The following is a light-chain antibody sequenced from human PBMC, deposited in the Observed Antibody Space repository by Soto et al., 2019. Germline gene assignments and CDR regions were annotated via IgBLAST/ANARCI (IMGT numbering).Light chain of an antibody. CDR1: QSISSD. J-gene: IGKJ1*01. Sequence: EIVMTQSPVTLSVSPGERASLTCRASQSISSDLAWYRQKPGQTPRLLIYGASSWATGIPARFSGSGSGTEFTLTISSLQPEDFAVYYCQQYKNCPRTFGQGTRVEIK. CDR2: GAS. CDR3: QQYKNCPRT. V-gene: IGKV3-15*01.